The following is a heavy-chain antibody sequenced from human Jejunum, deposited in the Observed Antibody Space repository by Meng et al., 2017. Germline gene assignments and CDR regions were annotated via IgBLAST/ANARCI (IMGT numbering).Heavy chain of an antibody. Sequence: ARLLQCGAEVKKPGAQVTVSCKASGFTFVSYAIYWVRQAPGQGLEWMGWITAGNGNTKYSQKFQGRVTITRDTSASTAYMELSSLRSEDTAVYYCARDMPYSSGSFDYWGQGTLVTVSS. CDR2: ITAGNGNT. D-gene: IGHD3-10*01. V-gene: IGHV1-3*01. CDR3: ARDMPYSSGSFDY. CDR1: GFTFVSYA. J-gene: IGHJ4*02.